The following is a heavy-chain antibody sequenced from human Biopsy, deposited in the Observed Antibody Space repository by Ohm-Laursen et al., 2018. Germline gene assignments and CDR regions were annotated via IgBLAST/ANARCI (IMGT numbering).Heavy chain of an antibody. CDR3: ATITRGATRFPFDY. CDR1: GYTFTGYY. D-gene: IGHD1-26*01. V-gene: IGHV1-2*02. CDR2: INPNSGGT. J-gene: IGHJ4*02. Sequence: ASVKVSCKASGYTFTGYYMHWVRQAPGQGLEWMGWINPNSGGTNYAQKFQGRVTMTRDTSISTAYMELSRLRSDDTAVYYCATITRGATRFPFDYWGQGTLVTVSS.